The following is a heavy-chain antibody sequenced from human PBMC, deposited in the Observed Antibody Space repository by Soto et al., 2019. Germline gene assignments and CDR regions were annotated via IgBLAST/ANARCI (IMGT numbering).Heavy chain of an antibody. CDR2: ISGSGGST. Sequence: GGSLRLSCAASGFTFSSYAMSWVRQAPGKGLEWVSAISGSGGSTYYADSVKGRFTISRDNSKNTLYLQMNSLRAEDTAVYYCAKDHSWGRMTTVTTGDAFDIWGQGTMVTVSS. CDR1: GFTFSSYA. J-gene: IGHJ3*02. CDR3: AKDHSWGRMTTVTTGDAFDI. D-gene: IGHD4-17*01. V-gene: IGHV3-23*01.